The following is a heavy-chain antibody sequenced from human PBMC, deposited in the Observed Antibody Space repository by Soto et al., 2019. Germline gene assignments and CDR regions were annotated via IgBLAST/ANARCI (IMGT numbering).Heavy chain of an antibody. J-gene: IGHJ4*02. CDR2: IYYSGST. V-gene: IGHV4-39*01. D-gene: IGHD2-15*01. CDR3: ARSSVVVVAAPLYYFDY. CDR1: GGSISSSSYY. Sequence: SETLSLTCTVSGGSISSSSYYWGWIRQPPGKGLEWIGSIYYSGSTYYNPSLKSRVTISVDTSKNQFSLKLSSVTAADTAVYYCARSSVVVVAAPLYYFDYRGQGTLVTVSS.